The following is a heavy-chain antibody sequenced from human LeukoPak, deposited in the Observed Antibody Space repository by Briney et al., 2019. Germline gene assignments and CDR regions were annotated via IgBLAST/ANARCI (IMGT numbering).Heavy chain of an antibody. Sequence: SETLSLTCAVYGGSFSGYYWSWIRQPPGKGLEWIGEINYSGSTNYNPSLKSRVTISVDTSKNQFSLKLSSVTAADTAVYYCARRLYSSSWSPGYWFDPWGQGTLVTVSS. J-gene: IGHJ5*02. CDR3: ARRLYSSSWSPGYWFDP. D-gene: IGHD6-13*01. V-gene: IGHV4-34*01. CDR2: INYSGST. CDR1: GGSFSGYY.